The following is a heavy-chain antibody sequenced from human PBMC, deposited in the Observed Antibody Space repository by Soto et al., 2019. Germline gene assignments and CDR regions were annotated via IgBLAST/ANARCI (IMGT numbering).Heavy chain of an antibody. D-gene: IGHD2-2*01. Sequence: SVKVSCKASGYTFTGYYMHWVRQAPGQGLEWMGWINPNSGGTNYAQKFQGRVTMTRDTSISTAYMELSRLRSDDTAVYYCARDSTPLGCSSTSCSYGRGACGQGTTVTVS. V-gene: IGHV1-2*02. CDR1: GYTFTGYY. CDR2: INPNSGGT. CDR3: ARDSTPLGCSSTSCSYGRGA. J-gene: IGHJ6*02.